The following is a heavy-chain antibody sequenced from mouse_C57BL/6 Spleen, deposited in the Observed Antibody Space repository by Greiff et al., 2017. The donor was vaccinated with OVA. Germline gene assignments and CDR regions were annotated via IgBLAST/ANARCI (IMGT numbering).Heavy chain of an antibody. CDR3: ARGGVGKEDY. J-gene: IGHJ2*01. V-gene: IGHV1-81*01. CDR2: IYPRSGNT. CDR1: GYTFTSYG. Sequence: QVQLKQSGAELARPGASVKLSCKASGYTFTSYGISWVKQRTGQGLEWIGEIYPRSGNTYYNEKFKGKATLTADKSSSTAYMELRSLTSEDAAVYFCARGGVGKEDYWGQGTTLTVSS. D-gene: IGHD1-3*01.